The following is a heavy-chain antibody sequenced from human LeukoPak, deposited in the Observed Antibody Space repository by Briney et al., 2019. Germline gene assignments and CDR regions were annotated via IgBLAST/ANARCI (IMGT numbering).Heavy chain of an antibody. J-gene: IGHJ4*02. CDR3: ARDRIYHYFDY. CDR1: GFTFSRYG. Sequence: GGSLRLSCAASGFTFSRYGMHWVRQAPGKGLEWVAVIWYDGSNKYYADSVEGRFTISRDNSKNTLYLQMSSLRAEDTAVYYCARDRIYHYFDYWGQGTLVTVSS. CDR2: IWYDGSNK. D-gene: IGHD5/OR15-5a*01. V-gene: IGHV3-33*01.